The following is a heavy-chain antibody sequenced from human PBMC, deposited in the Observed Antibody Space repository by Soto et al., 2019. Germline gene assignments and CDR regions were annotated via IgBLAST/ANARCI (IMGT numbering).Heavy chain of an antibody. V-gene: IGHV5-10-1*01. CDR2: IDPSDSST. Sequence: GESLKISCKASGYTFTSHWITWVRQMPGKGLEWMGRIDPSDSSTNYSPSFQGHVTISTDKSITTAHLQWTSLKVSDTAIYYCAATGYTYGYHFDHWGQGTQVTVSS. CDR3: AATGYTYGYHFDH. D-gene: IGHD5-18*01. J-gene: IGHJ4*02. CDR1: GYTFTSHW.